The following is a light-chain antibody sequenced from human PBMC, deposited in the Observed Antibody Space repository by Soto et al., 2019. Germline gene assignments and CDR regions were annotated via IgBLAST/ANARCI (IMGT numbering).Light chain of an antibody. V-gene: IGKV1-5*03. CDR3: QQYNSHSPWT. CDR1: QSVSTW. J-gene: IGKJ1*01. Sequence: DIQMTQSPSTLSASVGDRVTIACRASQSVSTWLAWYQQKPGKAPQVLISMASTLESGVPSRFSGSGSGTEFTLTISSRQPDDFATYYCQQYNSHSPWTFGQGTKVDIK. CDR2: MAS.